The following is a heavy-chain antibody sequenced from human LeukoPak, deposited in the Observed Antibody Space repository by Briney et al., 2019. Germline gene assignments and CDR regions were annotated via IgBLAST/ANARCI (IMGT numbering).Heavy chain of an antibody. CDR3: AKRGSSGSNYRGFDS. CDR2: MSTSGGST. Sequence: SGGSLRLSCAASGFTFSTYPMSWVRQAPGKGLEWVSGMSTSGGSTYYADSVKGRFTISRDNSKSTLYLQMNSLRAGDAAVYYCAKRGSSGSNYRGFDSWGQGTLVTVSS. CDR1: GFTFSTYP. J-gene: IGHJ4*02. D-gene: IGHD3-10*01. V-gene: IGHV3-23*01.